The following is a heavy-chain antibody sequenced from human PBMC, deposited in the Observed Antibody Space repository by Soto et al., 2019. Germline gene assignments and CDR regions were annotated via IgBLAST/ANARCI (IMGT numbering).Heavy chain of an antibody. V-gene: IGHV1-2*04. CDR3: ARDPHRMEVGATIVGHGNYFDY. D-gene: IGHD1-26*01. CDR2: INPNNGGT. CDR1: GYTFTGYY. Sequence: ASVKVSCKASGYTFTGYYMHWVRQAPGQGLEWMGWINPNNGGTNYAQKFQGWVTMTRDTSISTAYMELSRLRSDDTAVYYCARDPHRMEVGATIVGHGNYFDYWGQGTLVTVSS. J-gene: IGHJ4*02.